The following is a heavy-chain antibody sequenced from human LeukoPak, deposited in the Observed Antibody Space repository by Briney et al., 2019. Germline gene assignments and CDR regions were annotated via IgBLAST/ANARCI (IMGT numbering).Heavy chain of an antibody. Sequence: QTGGSLRLSCAASGFIFSSYEVNWVRQAPGKGLEWVANIKQDGSEKYYVDSVKGRFTISRDNAKNSLYLQMDSLRAEDTAVYHCAREDYDSSGYDYWGQGTLVTVSS. V-gene: IGHV3-7*01. CDR2: IKQDGSEK. CDR3: AREDYDSSGYDY. D-gene: IGHD3-22*01. J-gene: IGHJ4*02. CDR1: GFIFSSYE.